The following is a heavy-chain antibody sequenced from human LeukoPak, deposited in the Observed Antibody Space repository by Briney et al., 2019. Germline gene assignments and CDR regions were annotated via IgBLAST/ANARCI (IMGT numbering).Heavy chain of an antibody. Sequence: ASVKVSCKASGYTFTSYYMHWVRQAPGRGLEWMGIINSSGGSTSYAQKFQGRVTMTRDTSTSTVYMELSSLRSEDTAVYYCARGYSSGWYSPDAFDIWGQGTMVTVSS. J-gene: IGHJ3*02. CDR2: INSSGGST. D-gene: IGHD6-19*01. V-gene: IGHV1-46*01. CDR3: ARGYSSGWYSPDAFDI. CDR1: GYTFTSYY.